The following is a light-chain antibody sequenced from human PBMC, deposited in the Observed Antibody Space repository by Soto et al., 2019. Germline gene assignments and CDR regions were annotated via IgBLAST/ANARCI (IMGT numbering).Light chain of an antibody. Sequence: EVVLTQSPGTLSLSPGERATLSCRASQSVAANYLAWYQQKRGQAPRLLIYGASSRATGIPARFSGSGSGTEFTLTISSLQSEDFAVYYCQQYSNWPPITLGQGTRLEI. J-gene: IGKJ5*01. CDR3: QQYSNWPPIT. CDR2: GAS. CDR1: QSVAANY. V-gene: IGKV3-15*01.